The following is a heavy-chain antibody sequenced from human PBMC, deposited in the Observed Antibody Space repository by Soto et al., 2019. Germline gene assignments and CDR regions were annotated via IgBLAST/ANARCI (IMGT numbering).Heavy chain of an antibody. D-gene: IGHD4-17*01. CDR1: GGSISRYY. J-gene: IGHJ5*02. CDR2: SYYSGST. CDR3: ARLEATVTTLYQDRFDP. Sequence: QVQLQESGPGLVKPSETLSLTWTVSGGSISRYYWSWIRQPQGKGLEWIAYSYYSGSTNYNPSLKSRVTISGDTSKNQFCLKLSSVTAADTAVYYCARLEATVTTLYQDRFDPWGQGTLVTVSS. V-gene: IGHV4-59*01.